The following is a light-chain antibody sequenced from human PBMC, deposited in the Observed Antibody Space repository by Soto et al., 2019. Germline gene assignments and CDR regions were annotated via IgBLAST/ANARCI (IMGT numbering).Light chain of an antibody. J-gene: IGKJ1*01. V-gene: IGKV3-20*01. CDR1: QSVSSSY. CDR3: QQYGSSPRT. CDR2: GAS. Sequence: EIVLTQSPGTLSLSPGERGTHSCRASQSVSSSYLAWYQQKPGQAPRLLIYGASSRATGIPDRFSGSGSGTDFTLTISRLEPEDFAVYYCQQYGSSPRTFGQGTKVDI.